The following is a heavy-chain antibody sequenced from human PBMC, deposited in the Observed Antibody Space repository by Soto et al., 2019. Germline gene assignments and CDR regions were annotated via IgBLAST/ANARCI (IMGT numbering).Heavy chain of an antibody. CDR3: ARDAPVYNGNYGRVFAS. D-gene: IGHD1-26*01. CDR2: IIPLLGIA. V-gene: IGHV1-69*04. CDR1: GGTFTTYA. Sequence: QVQLVQSGSEVKTPGSSVRVSCKASGGTFTTYAISWVRQAPGQGLAWMGRIIPLLGIAEYVEKFQGRVTMTADKSTSTVYMELTSLRSEDTALYYCARDAPVYNGNYGRVFASWGQGTLVTVSS. J-gene: IGHJ4*02.